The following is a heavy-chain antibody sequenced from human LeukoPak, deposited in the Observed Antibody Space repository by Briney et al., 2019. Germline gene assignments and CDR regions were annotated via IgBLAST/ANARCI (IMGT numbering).Heavy chain of an antibody. V-gene: IGHV3-7*01. D-gene: IGHD3-10*01. Sequence: GGSLRLSCAASGFTFSSYWMSWVRQAPGKGLEWVANIKQDGSEKYYVDPVKGRFIISRDNAKNSLYLQMNSLRAEDTAVYYCARDDFGELFSQHWGQGTLVTVSS. CDR3: ARDDFGELFSQH. CDR2: IKQDGSEK. CDR1: GFTFSSYW. J-gene: IGHJ1*01.